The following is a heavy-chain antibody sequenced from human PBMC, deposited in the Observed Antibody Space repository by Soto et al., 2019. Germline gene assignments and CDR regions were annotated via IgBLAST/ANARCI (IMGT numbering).Heavy chain of an antibody. CDR3: ARGMTPPGAPAWYYFDS. V-gene: IGHV4-61*02. CDR2: FSLSGTT. CDR1: GASITGSSY. D-gene: IGHD2-8*02. J-gene: IGHJ4*02. Sequence: TLSLTCTVSGASITGSSYWSWIRQPAGKGLEWIGRFSLSGTTNYNPSLRSRVTMSADVSKNQFSLRLTSVTAADTALYYCARGMTPPGAPAWYYFDSWGQGNLVTVSS.